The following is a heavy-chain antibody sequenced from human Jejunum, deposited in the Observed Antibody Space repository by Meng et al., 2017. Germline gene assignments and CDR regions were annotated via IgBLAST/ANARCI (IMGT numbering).Heavy chain of an antibody. CDR2: ISTASSFM. Sequence: GGSLRLSCAASGSAFSALTMNWVRQAPGKGLEWVASISTASSFMSYADSVRGRFTISRDNAKNSLYLQMNSLRAEDTGVYYCVKDPPMIRAEEDGFDIWGQGTMVTVSS. V-gene: IGHV3-21*03. J-gene: IGHJ3*02. D-gene: IGHD3-10*01. CDR3: VKDPPMIRAEEDGFDI. CDR1: GSAFSALT.